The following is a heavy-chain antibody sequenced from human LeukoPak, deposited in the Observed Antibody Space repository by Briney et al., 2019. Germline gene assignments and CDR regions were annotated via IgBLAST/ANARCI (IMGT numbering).Heavy chain of an antibody. V-gene: IGHV3-30*04. CDR1: GFTFSSYA. CDR3: ARDSSQYYFDY. D-gene: IGHD6-13*01. CDR2: ISYDGSNK. J-gene: IGHJ4*02. Sequence: GGSLRLSCAASGFTFSSYAMHWVRQAPGKGLEWVAVISYDGSNKYYADSVKGRFTISRDNSENTLYLQMNSLRAEDTAVYYCARDSSQYYFDYWGQGTLVTVSS.